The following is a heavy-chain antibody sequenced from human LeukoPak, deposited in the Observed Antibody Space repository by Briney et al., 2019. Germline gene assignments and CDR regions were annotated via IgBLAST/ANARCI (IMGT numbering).Heavy chain of an antibody. CDR2: ISAYNGNT. V-gene: IGHV1-18*01. J-gene: IGHJ4*02. CDR3: ARVITGYCSGGSCYSVDY. Sequence: ASVKVSCKASGYTFTSYGISWVRQAPGQGLEWMGWISAYNGNTNYAQKLQGRVTMTTDTSTSTAYMELRSLRSHDTAVYYCARVITGYCSGGSCYSVDYWGQGTLVTVSS. CDR1: GYTFTSYG. D-gene: IGHD2-15*01.